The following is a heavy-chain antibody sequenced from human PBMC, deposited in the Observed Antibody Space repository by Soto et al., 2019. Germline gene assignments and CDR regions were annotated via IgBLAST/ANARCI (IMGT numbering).Heavy chain of an antibody. Sequence: QVQLVQSGAEVKKPGASVKVSCKASGYTFSTYGISWVRQAPGQGLEWVAWISTHNGNTDYAQKLQGRVTLTTDPYTGTDYMELRSLRSDDTDVYYCARERGVVEGDSWGQGPLVTVSS. CDR1: GYTFSTYG. CDR2: ISTHNGNT. D-gene: IGHD2-15*01. V-gene: IGHV1-18*01. CDR3: ARERGVVEGDS. J-gene: IGHJ4*02.